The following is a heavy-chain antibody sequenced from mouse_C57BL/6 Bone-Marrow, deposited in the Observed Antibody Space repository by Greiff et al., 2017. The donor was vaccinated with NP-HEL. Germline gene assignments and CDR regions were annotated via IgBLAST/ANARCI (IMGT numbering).Heavy chain of an antibody. D-gene: IGHD1-1*01. J-gene: IGHJ4*01. V-gene: IGHV5-4*01. CDR1: GFTFSSYA. CDR2: ISDGGSYT. Sequence: EVKLVESGGGLVKPGGSLKLSCAASGFTFSSYAMSWVRQTPEKRLEWVATISDGGSYTYYPDNVKGRFTISRDNAKNNLYLQMSHLKSEDTAMYYCAREGTTWAMDYWGQGTSVTVSS. CDR3: AREGTTWAMDY.